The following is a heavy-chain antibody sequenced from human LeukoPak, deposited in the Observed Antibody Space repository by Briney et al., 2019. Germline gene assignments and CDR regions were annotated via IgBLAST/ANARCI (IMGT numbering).Heavy chain of an antibody. V-gene: IGHV1-69*13. CDR3: ARSPHDYGNRFWFDP. CDR2: IIPIFGTA. J-gene: IGHJ5*02. D-gene: IGHD4-17*01. CDR1: GGTFSSYA. Sequence: SVKVSRKASGGTFSSYAISWVRQAPGQGLEWMGGIIPIFGTANYAQKFQGRVTITADESTSTAYMELSSLRSEDTAVYYCARSPHDYGNRFWFDPWGQGTLVTVSS.